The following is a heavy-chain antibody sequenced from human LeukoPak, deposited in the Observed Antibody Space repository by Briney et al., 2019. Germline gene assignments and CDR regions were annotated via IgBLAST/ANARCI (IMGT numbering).Heavy chain of an antibody. D-gene: IGHD6-13*01. CDR3: AKDSSSSWTGYFDY. CDR1: GFAFSSYT. J-gene: IGHJ4*02. V-gene: IGHV3-21*04. Sequence: GGSLRLSCAASGFAFSSYTMNWVRQAPGKGLEWVSSISSGSTYIYYADSVKGRFTISRDNAKNSLYLQMNSLRAEDTALYYCAKDSSSSWTGYFDYWGQGTLVTVSS. CDR2: ISSGSTYI.